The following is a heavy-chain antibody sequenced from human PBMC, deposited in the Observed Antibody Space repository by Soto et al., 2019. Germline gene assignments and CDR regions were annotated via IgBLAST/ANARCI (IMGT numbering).Heavy chain of an antibody. CDR1: GFTFNIFT. CDR2: IGARGSDT. D-gene: IGHD5-12*01. CDR3: AKGGTYHIGDFDS. J-gene: IGHJ4*02. V-gene: IGHV3-23*01. Sequence: GGSLRLSSAASGFTFNIFTMSWVRQAPGKGLEWVSGIGARGSDTYFPDSVKGRFTISRDNSMDMVYLQMNSLRAEDTAVYFCAKGGTYHIGDFDSWGQGTLVTVSS.